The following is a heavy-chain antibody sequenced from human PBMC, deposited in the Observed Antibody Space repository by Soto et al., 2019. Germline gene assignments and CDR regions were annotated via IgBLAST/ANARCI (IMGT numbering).Heavy chain of an antibody. CDR3: AKVVVPGGYYFDY. Sequence: GGSLRLSCAASGFTFSSYAMSWVRQAPGKGLEWVSAISGSGGSTYYADSVKGRFTISRDNPKNTLYLQMDSLRAEDTAVYYCAKVVVPGGYYFDYWGQGTLVTVSS. D-gene: IGHD2-21*01. V-gene: IGHV3-23*01. CDR1: GFTFSSYA. CDR2: ISGSGGST. J-gene: IGHJ4*02.